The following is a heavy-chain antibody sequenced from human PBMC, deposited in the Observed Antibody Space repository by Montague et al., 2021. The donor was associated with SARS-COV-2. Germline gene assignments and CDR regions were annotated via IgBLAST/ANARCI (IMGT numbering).Heavy chain of an antibody. J-gene: IGHJ4*02. Sequence: PALVKPTQTLTLTCTFSGFSLSTSGMCVSWIRQPPGKALEWLALTDWDDDRYYSTSLKTRLTISKDTSKNQVVLTMTNMDPVDTATYFCARTASSSWFGRGEYYFDYWGQGTLVTVSS. CDR3: ARTASSSWFGRGEYYFDY. V-gene: IGHV2-70*01. CDR2: TDWDDDR. CDR1: GFSLSTSGMC. D-gene: IGHD6-13*01.